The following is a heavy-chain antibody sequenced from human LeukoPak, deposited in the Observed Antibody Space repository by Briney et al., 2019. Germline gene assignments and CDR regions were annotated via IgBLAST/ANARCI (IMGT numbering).Heavy chain of an antibody. D-gene: IGHD3-3*01. J-gene: IGHJ4*02. CDR3: AKSEDIWCGADRLIDC. CDR2: ISGSGDIT. CDR1: GFTFSSYA. V-gene: IGHV3-23*01. Sequence: GGSLRLSCVASGFTFSSYAMNWVRQAPGKGLEWVSVISGSGDITYYSDSVKGRFTISRDNSKNTLYMQINSLRAADTAVYYCAKSEDIWCGADRLIDCWGQGTLVTVSS.